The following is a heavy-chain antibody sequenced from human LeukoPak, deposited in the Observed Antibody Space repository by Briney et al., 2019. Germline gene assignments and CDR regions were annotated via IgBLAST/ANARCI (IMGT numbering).Heavy chain of an antibody. D-gene: IGHD6-19*01. CDR1: GFTFSSYS. CDR3: ARGGVAGTYY. CDR2: IYSGGST. V-gene: IGHV3-53*01. Sequence: PGGSLRLSCAASGFTFSSYSMNWVRQAPGKGLEWVSVIYSGGSTYYADSVKGRFTISRDNSKNTLYLQMNSLRAEDTAVYYCARGGVAGTYYWGQGTLVTVSS. J-gene: IGHJ4*02.